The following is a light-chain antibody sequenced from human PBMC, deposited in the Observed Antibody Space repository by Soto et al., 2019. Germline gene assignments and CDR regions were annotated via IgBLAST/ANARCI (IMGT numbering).Light chain of an antibody. J-gene: IGKJ4*02. CDR3: QQLNKYPST. CDR1: QGISSY. CDR2: GAS. V-gene: IGKV1-9*01. Sequence: IQLTQSPCSLSASVGERVTLTCRASQGISSYLGWYQQKPGKAPKLLIYGASTLQSGVPSRFSGSGSGTDFTLTISSLQPEDFATYYCQQLNKYPSTFGGGTKVDIK.